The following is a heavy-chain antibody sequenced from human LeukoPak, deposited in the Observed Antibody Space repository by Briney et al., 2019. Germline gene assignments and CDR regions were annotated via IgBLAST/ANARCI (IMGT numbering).Heavy chain of an antibody. CDR2: IKEDGSDK. V-gene: IGHV3-7*01. J-gene: IGHJ4*02. Sequence: PGGSLRLSCAASGFMFSSSWMAWVRQAPGKGLEWVANIKEDGSDKNYVDSMKGRFTISRDNAKNSLYLQMNSLRAEDTAVYYCARDAAYGYDRFDYWGQGTQVTVSS. D-gene: IGHD5-18*01. CDR1: GFMFSSSW. CDR3: ARDAAYGYDRFDY.